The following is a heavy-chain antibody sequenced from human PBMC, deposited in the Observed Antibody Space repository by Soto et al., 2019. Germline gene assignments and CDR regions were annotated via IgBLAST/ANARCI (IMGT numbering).Heavy chain of an antibody. CDR3: AKDFRITLTGPYYFDY. CDR1: GVTFSSYG. J-gene: IGHJ4*02. V-gene: IGHV3-30*18. D-gene: IGHD7-27*01. Sequence: PGGSLRLSCAASGVTFSSYGMHWVRQAPGKGLEWVAVISYDGSNKYYADSVKGRFTISRDNSKNTLYLQMNSLRAEDTAVYYCAKDFRITLTGPYYFDYWGQGTLVTVSS. CDR2: ISYDGSNK.